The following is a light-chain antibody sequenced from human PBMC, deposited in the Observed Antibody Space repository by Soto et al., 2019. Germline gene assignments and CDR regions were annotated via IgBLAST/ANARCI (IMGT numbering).Light chain of an antibody. CDR3: QQANSFHIT. CDR1: QGITYW. J-gene: IGKJ5*01. Sequence: SMSASLGDIVTITCRASQGITYWLAWYQQRPGRAPKCLIYAASILESGVPSRFTGSGSGTNFTLTINDLQPEDFATYFCQQANSFHITFGQGTRLEIK. CDR2: AAS. V-gene: IGKV1-12*01.